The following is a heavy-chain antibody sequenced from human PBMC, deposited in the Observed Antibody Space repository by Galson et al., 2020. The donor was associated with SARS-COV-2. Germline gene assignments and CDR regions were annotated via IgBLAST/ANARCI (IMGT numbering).Heavy chain of an antibody. Sequence: GGSLRLSCAASGFTFSDYYMSWIRQAPGKGLEWVSYISSSSSYTNYADSVKGRFTISRDNAKNSLYLQMNSLRAEDTAVYYCARSYLLWFGAGVDPWGQGTLVTVSS. V-gene: IGHV3-11*06. D-gene: IGHD3-10*01. CDR3: ARSYLLWFGAGVDP. CDR2: ISSSSSYT. CDR1: GFTFSDYY. J-gene: IGHJ5*02.